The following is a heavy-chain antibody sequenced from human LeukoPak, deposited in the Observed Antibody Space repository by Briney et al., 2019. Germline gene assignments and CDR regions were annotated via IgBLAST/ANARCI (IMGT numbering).Heavy chain of an antibody. CDR3: ARALDSSSSRYQAFEY. Sequence: ETLSLTCTVSGYSISSGYYWGWIRQPPGKGLEWVANIKQDGSEKYYVDSVKGRFTISRDNAKNSLYLQMNSLRAKDTAVYYCARALDSSSSRYQAFEYWGQGTLVTVSS. CDR1: GYSISSGYY. D-gene: IGHD2-2*01. CDR2: IKQDGSEK. J-gene: IGHJ4*02. V-gene: IGHV3-7*01.